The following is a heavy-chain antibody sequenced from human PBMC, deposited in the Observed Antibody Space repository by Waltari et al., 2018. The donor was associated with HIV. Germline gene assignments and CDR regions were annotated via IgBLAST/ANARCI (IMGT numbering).Heavy chain of an antibody. Sequence: QAHLVQSGAEVRKPGASVRVSCTASGNNFTYHYIHWVRQAPGQGLEWMGWINPSSGGTKYAQRFQGRVTMTRDTSINTAYMDLSGLTSDDTAVYFCARDRSIVSRHYDNAVSPYFDSWGQGTLVTVSS. CDR1: GNNFTYHY. J-gene: IGHJ4*02. V-gene: IGHV1-2*02. CDR3: ARDRSIVSRHYDNAVSPYFDS. D-gene: IGHD3-22*01. CDR2: INPSSGGT.